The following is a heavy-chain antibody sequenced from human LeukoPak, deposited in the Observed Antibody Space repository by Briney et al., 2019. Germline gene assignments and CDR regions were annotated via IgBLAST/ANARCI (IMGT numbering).Heavy chain of an antibody. D-gene: IGHD5-18*01. V-gene: IGHV3-74*01. CDR2: INSDESST. CDR1: GLTFSKYW. CDR3: TMDTFGPRDH. Sequence: GGSLRLSCAASGLTFSKYWMYWVRQAPGKGLVWVSRINSDESSTSYADSVKGRFTISSDYAKNKVYLQLNSLRPEDTALYHCTMDTFGPRDHWGQGALVTVSS. J-gene: IGHJ4*02.